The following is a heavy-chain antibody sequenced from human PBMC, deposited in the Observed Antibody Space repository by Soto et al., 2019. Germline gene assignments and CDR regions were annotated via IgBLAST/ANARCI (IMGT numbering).Heavy chain of an antibody. CDR3: ARRYGYYFDD. CDR1: GGSISSYY. D-gene: IGHD4-17*01. CDR2: IYYSGST. V-gene: IGHV4-59*08. J-gene: IGHJ4*02. Sequence: SETLSLTCTVSGGSISSYYWSWIRQPPGKGLEWIGYIYYSGSTNYNPSLKSRVTISVDTSKNQLSLKLSSVTAADTAVDYCARRYGYYFDDWGQGTLVTVSS.